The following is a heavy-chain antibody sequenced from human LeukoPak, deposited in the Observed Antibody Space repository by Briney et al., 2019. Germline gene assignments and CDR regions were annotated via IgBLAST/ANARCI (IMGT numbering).Heavy chain of an antibody. V-gene: IGHV3-30*04. CDR2: ISYDGSNK. CDR1: GFTFSSYA. CDR3: AREVAAAVGGFDY. D-gene: IGHD6-13*01. J-gene: IGHJ4*02. Sequence: GGSLRLSCAASGFTFSSYAMHWARQAPGKGLEWVAVISYDGSNKYYADSVKGRFTISRDNSKNTLYLQMNSLRAEDTAVYYCAREVAAAVGGFDYWGQGTLVTVSS.